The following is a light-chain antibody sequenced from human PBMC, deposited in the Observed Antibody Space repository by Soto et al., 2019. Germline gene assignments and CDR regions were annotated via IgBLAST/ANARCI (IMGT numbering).Light chain of an antibody. CDR2: GAS. CDR3: QQYGSSSYT. J-gene: IGKJ2*01. Sequence: EIVLTQSPGTLSLSPGERATLSCRASQSIASSYLTWYQHKPGQALRLLIYGASSRATGIPDRFSGSGSGTDFTLTISRLEPEDFAVYYCQQYGSSSYTFGQGTQLEIK. CDR1: QSIASSY. V-gene: IGKV3-20*01.